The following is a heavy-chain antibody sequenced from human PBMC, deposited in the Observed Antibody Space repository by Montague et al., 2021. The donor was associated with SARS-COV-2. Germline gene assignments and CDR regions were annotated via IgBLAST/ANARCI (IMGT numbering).Heavy chain of an antibody. CDR2: IDNDGSST. D-gene: IGHD3-22*01. J-gene: IGHJ6*02. CDR3: ARDGGSRCDSSGYCPYYYYGMDV. Sequence: SLRLSCAASGFTFRSHWMHWVRQVPEKGLVRVSRIDNDGSSTNYVDSVKGRFTISRDNAKNSLYLQMNSLGAEDTAVYYCARDGGSRCDSSGYCPYYYYGMDVWGQGTTVTVSS. CDR1: GFTFRSHW. V-gene: IGHV3-74*01.